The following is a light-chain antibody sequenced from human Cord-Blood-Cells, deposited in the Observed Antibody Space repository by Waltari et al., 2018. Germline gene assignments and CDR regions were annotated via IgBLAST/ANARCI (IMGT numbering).Light chain of an antibody. CDR3: SSYAGSNNRV. J-gene: IGLJ3*02. CDR2: EVS. Sequence: QSALTQPPSPPGSPGQHVPIPSTGPTSDVGGYNYVSWYQQHPGKAPKPMIYEVSKRPSGVPDRFSGSKSGNTASLTVSGLQAEDEADYYCSSYAGSNNRVFGGGTKLTVL. CDR1: TSDVGGYNY. V-gene: IGLV2-8*01.